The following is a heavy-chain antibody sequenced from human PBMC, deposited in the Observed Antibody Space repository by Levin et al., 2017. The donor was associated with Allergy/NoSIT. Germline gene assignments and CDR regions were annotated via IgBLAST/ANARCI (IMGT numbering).Heavy chain of an antibody. V-gene: IGHV4-34*01. CDR1: GGSFSGYY. CDR2: IHHSGST. CDR3: ARGEAEMAVADQADAFDI. J-gene: IGHJ3*02. D-gene: IGHD6-19*01. Sequence: ESLKISCAVYGGSFSGYYWSWIRQPPGKGLEWIGEIHHSGSTNYNPSLKSRVTISVDTSNNQFSLKLSSVTAADTAVYYCARGEAEMAVADQADAFDIWGQGTLVTVSS.